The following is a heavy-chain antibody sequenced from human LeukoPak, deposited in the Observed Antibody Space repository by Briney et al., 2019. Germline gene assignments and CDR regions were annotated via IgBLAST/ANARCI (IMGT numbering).Heavy chain of an antibody. D-gene: IGHD3-10*02. CDR1: GFSFSDYT. V-gene: IGHV3-48*04. J-gene: IGHJ6*04. Sequence: GGSLRLSCAASGFSFSDYTLNWVRQAPGKGLEWVSYISSSGSTIYYADSVKGRFTISRDNAKNSLYLQMNSLRAEDTAVYYCAELGITMIGGVWGKGTTVTISS. CDR3: AELGITMIGGV. CDR2: ISSSGSTI.